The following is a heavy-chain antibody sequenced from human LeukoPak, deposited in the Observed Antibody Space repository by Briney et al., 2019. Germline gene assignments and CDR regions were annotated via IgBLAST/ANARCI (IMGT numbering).Heavy chain of an antibody. CDR1: GGSISSSSYY. D-gene: IGHD3-22*01. CDR3: AKRYYYDSSGYCQGYYFDY. Sequence: PSETLSLTCTVSGGSISSSSYYWGWVRQPPGKGLEWIGSIYYSGSTYYNPSLKSRVTISVDTSKNQFSLKLSSVTAADTAVYYCAKRYYYDSSGYCQGYYFDYWGQGTLVTVSS. V-gene: IGHV4-39*01. J-gene: IGHJ4*02. CDR2: IYYSGST.